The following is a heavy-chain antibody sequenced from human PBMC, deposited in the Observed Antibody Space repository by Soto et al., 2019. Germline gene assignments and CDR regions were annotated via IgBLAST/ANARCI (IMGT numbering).Heavy chain of an antibody. J-gene: IGHJ3*02. CDR3: ARLRTTRIHSYYYDSSGYYPI. CDR2: INHSGST. CDR1: GGSIRSSSYY. V-gene: IGHV4-39*07. Sequence: SETLSLTCTVSGGSIRSSSYYWSWIRQPPGKGLEWIGEINHSGSTNYNPSLKSRVTISVDTSKNQFSLKLSSVTAADTAVYYCARLRTTRIHSYYYDSSGYYPIWGQGTMVTVSS. D-gene: IGHD3-22*01.